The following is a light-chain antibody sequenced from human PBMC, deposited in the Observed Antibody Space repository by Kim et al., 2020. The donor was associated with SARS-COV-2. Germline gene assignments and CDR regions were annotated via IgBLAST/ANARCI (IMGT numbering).Light chain of an antibody. J-gene: IGKJ2*01. CDR1: QSISSS. Sequence: DIQMTQSPSSLSASVGDRVTITCRASQSISSSLNWYQQKPGKAPNLLIYAASTLQSGAPSRLSGSVSGTDFTLTISSLQPEDFATYFCQQTYSTPYTFGQGTKLEI. V-gene: IGKV1-39*01. CDR3: QQTYSTPYT. CDR2: AAS.